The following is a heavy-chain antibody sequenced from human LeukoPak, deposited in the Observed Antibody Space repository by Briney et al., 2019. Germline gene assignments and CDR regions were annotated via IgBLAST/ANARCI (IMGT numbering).Heavy chain of an antibody. Sequence: SQTLSLTCTVSGGSISSGDYYWSWIRQPPGKGLEWIGRIYTSGSTNYNPSLKSRVTISVDTSKNQFSLKLSSVTAADTAVYYCARVVYCGGDCYSDYFDYWGQGTLVTVPS. CDR2: IYTSGST. J-gene: IGHJ4*02. CDR3: ARVVYCGGDCYSDYFDY. CDR1: GGSISSGDYY. V-gene: IGHV4-61*02. D-gene: IGHD2-21*02.